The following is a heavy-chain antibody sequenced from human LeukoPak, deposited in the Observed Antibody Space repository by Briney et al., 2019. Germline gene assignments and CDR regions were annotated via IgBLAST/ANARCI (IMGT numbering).Heavy chain of an antibody. Sequence: ASVKVSCKASGYTFTSYSISWVRQAPGQGLEWMGWISAYNGNTNYAQKLQGRVTMTTDTSTSTAYMELRSLRSDDTAVYYCARDSTRDGYNSGRDYWGQGTLVTVSS. V-gene: IGHV1-18*01. CDR3: ARDSTRDGYNSGRDY. CDR2: ISAYNGNT. CDR1: GYTFTSYS. J-gene: IGHJ4*02. D-gene: IGHD5-24*01.